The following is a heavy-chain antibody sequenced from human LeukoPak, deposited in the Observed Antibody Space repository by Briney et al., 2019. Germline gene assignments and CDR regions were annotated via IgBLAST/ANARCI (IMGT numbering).Heavy chain of an antibody. CDR1: GFTFSSYA. Sequence: GGSLRLSCAASGFTFSSYAMSWVRQAPGKGLEWVPAISGSGGSTYYADSVKGRFTISRDNSKNTLYLQMNSLRAEDTAVYYCATPDIVVVPAATPLDYWGQGTLVTVSS. CDR2: ISGSGGST. CDR3: ATPDIVVVPAATPLDY. J-gene: IGHJ4*02. D-gene: IGHD2-2*01. V-gene: IGHV3-23*01.